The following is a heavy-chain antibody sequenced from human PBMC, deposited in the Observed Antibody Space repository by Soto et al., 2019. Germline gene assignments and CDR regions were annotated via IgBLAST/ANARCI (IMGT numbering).Heavy chain of an antibody. CDR1: GFTFSSNG. CDR2: IWYDGINK. CDR3: ARDPYYYGSGSYYFYY. Sequence: PGGSLRLSCAASGFTFSSNGMHWVRQAPGKGLEWVAFIWYDGINKYYADSVKGRFTISRDNSKNTLYLQMNSLRAEDTAVYYCARDPYYYGSGSYYFYYWGQGTLVTVSS. J-gene: IGHJ4*02. D-gene: IGHD3-10*01. V-gene: IGHV3-33*01.